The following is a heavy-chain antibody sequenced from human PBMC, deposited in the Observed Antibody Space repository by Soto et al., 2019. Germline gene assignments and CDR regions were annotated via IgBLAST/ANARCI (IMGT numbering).Heavy chain of an antibody. CDR1: EFTFSTYA. CDR2: ISGSGGST. J-gene: IGHJ5*02. CDR3: ARLASSGYYLNWFDP. D-gene: IGHD3-22*01. V-gene: IGHV3-23*01. Sequence: EVQLLESGGGLVQPGGSLRLSCAASEFTFSTYAMSWVRQAPGKGLEWVSAISGSGGSTYYADSVKGRFTISRDNSKNTLYLQMNSLRAEDTAVYYCARLASSGYYLNWFDPWGQGTLVTVSS.